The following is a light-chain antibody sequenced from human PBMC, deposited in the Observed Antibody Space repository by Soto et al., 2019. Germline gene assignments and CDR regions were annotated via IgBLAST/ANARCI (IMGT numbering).Light chain of an antibody. CDR3: SSYAGSNIYV. CDR2: EVD. V-gene: IGLV2-8*01. CDR1: SSDVGGYNY. J-gene: IGLJ1*01. Sequence: QSVLTQPPSASVSPGQSVTISCTGTSSDVGGYNYVSWYQQHPGKAPKLMIYEVDKRPSGVPDRFSGSKSGNTASLTVSGLQAEDEADYYCSSYAGSNIYVFGTGTKVTVL.